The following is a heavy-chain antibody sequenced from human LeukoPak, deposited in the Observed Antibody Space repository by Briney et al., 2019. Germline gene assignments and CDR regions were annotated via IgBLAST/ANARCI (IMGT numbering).Heavy chain of an antibody. V-gene: IGHV1-69-2*01. CDR1: GGTFSSYA. D-gene: IGHD1-26*01. Sequence: ASVKVSCKASGGTFSSYAISWVRQAPGQGLEWMGRVDPEDGETIYAEKFQGRVTITADTSTDTAYMELRSLRSDDTAVYYCVRGGGSYPSGDYWGQGTLVTVSS. J-gene: IGHJ4*02. CDR3: VRGGGSYPSGDY. CDR2: VDPEDGET.